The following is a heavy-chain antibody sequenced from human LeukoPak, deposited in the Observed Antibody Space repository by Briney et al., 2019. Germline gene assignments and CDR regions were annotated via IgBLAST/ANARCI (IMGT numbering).Heavy chain of an antibody. CDR2: ISSSGSTI. D-gene: IGHD2-21*02. CDR1: GFTFSSYE. V-gene: IGHV3-48*03. J-gene: IGHJ4*02. CDR3: ARDPGDCGGDCDDY. Sequence: PGGSLRLSCAASGFTFSSYEMNWVRQAPGKGLEWVSCISSSGSTIYYADSVKGRFTISRDNAKNSLYLQMNSLRAEDTAVYYCARDPGDCGGDCDDYWGQGTLVTVSS.